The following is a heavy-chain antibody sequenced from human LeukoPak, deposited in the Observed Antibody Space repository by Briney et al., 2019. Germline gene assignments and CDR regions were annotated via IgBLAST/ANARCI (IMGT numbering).Heavy chain of an antibody. CDR3: ARFIAAPQHDAFDI. V-gene: IGHV4-34*01. Sequence: SETLSLTCAVYGGSFSGYYWSWIRQPPGKGLEWIGEINHSGSTNYNPSLKSRVTISVDTSKNQFSLKLSSVTAADTAVYYCARFIAAPQHDAFDIWGQGTMVTVSS. J-gene: IGHJ3*02. D-gene: IGHD6-6*01. CDR2: INHSGST. CDR1: GGSFSGYY.